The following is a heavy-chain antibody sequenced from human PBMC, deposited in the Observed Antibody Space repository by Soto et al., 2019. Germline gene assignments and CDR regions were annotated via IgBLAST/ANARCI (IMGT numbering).Heavy chain of an antibody. CDR1: GFTFSSYG. CDR3: ARAMGAIYY. CDR2: IWYDGSNK. V-gene: IGHV3-33*01. D-gene: IGHD1-26*01. Sequence: QVQLVESGGGVVQPGRSLRLSCAASGFTFSSYGMHWVRQAPGKGLEWVAVIWYDGSNKYYADSVKGQFTISRDNSKNTLYLQMNSLRAEDTAVYYCARAMGAIYYWGQGTLVTVSS. J-gene: IGHJ4*02.